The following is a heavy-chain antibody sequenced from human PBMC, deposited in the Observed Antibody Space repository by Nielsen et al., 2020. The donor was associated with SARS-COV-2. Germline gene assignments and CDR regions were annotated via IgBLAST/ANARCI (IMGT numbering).Heavy chain of an antibody. Sequence: SETLSLTCTVSGGSISSYFWSWIRQPPGKGLEWIGYIYYSGDTNYNPSLRSRVTISVDTSKNQFSLRLNSVTAADTAVYYCARGTYSRFDDWGQGTLHTVSS. V-gene: IGHV4-59*01. CDR2: IYYSGDT. D-gene: IGHD3-10*01. CDR1: GGSISSYF. CDR3: ARGTYSRFDD. J-gene: IGHJ4*02.